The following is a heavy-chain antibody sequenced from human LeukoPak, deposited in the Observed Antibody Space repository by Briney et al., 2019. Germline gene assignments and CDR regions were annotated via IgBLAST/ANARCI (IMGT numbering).Heavy chain of an antibody. CDR3: ARADSSHPTYYFDY. CDR2: IYHSGST. Sequence: LQTLSLTCAVSGGSISSGGYSWSWIRQPPGKGLEWIGYIYHSGSTYYNPSLKSRVTISVDRSKNQFSLKLSSVTAADTAVYYCARADSSHPTYYFDYWGQGTLVTVSS. CDR1: GGSISSGGYS. V-gene: IGHV4-30-2*01. D-gene: IGHD3-22*01. J-gene: IGHJ4*02.